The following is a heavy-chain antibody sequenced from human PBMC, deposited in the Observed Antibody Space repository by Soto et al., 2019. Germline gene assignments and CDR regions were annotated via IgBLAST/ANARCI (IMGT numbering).Heavy chain of an antibody. CDR3: ARALFDYHNWFDP. CDR1: CGSISSGGYY. J-gene: IGHJ5*02. CDR2: IYYSGST. D-gene: IGHD3-9*01. Sequence: PLETLCLTWTVSCGSISSGGYYRSWIRQPPGKGLEWIGYIYYSGSTYYNPSLKSRVTISVDTSKNQFSLKLSSVTAADTAVYYCARALFDYHNWFDPWGQGPLVTVSS. V-gene: IGHV4-30-4*01.